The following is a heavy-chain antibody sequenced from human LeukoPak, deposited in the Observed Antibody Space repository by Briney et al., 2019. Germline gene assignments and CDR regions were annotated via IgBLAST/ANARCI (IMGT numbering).Heavy chain of an antibody. V-gene: IGHV3-21*01. D-gene: IGHD4-23*01. CDR2: ISSSSSYI. CDR1: GFTFSSYS. J-gene: IGHJ1*01. CDR3: ARNPNSTVGPEYFQH. Sequence: GGSLRLSCAASGFTFSSYSMNWVRQAPGKGLEWVSSISSSSSYIYYADSVKGRFTISRDNAKNSLYLQMNSLRAEDTAVYYCARNPNSTVGPEYFQHWGQGTLVTVSS.